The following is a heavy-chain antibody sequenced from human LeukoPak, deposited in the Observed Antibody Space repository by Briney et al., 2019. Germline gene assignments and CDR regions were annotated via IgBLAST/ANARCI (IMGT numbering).Heavy chain of an antibody. J-gene: IGHJ3*02. CDR3: ARDRVSGSYPDAFDI. Sequence: PGRSLRLSCGASGFPFSSYGMHWVRQAPGKGLEWVAVLWYDGSNKYYADSVKGRFTISRDNSKNTLYLQKNSVRAEDTAVYYCARDRVSGSYPDAFDIWGQGTMVTVSS. CDR2: LWYDGSNK. CDR1: GFPFSSYG. D-gene: IGHD1-26*01. V-gene: IGHV3-33*01.